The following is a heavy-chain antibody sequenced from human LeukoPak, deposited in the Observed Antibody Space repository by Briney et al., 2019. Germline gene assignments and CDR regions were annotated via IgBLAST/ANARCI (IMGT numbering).Heavy chain of an antibody. Sequence: GGSLRLSCAVSGFTFDDYAIHWVRQTPGKGLEWVSGINWNSDAIGYADSVKGRFTISRDNAKNSLFLQMNSLRVEDTALYYCAKNYDVLTGYHNGALDIWGQGTMVSVSS. CDR2: INWNSDAI. CDR3: AKNYDVLTGYHNGALDI. D-gene: IGHD3-9*01. V-gene: IGHV3-9*01. J-gene: IGHJ3*02. CDR1: GFTFDDYA.